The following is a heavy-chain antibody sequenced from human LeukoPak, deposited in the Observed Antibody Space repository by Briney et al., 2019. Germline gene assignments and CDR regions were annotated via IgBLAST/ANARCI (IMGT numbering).Heavy chain of an antibody. J-gene: IGHJ3*02. CDR3: ARGGSSGYYYNGFDI. CDR1: GFTVSSLE. D-gene: IGHD3-22*01. Sequence: AGGSQRLFCAVSGFTVSSLEMKWVRQAPGKGLVWVSYFSICGSTIYADPVKGRFTISRDNAKNSVHLQMNRLPAEDRAVYYCARGGSSGYYYNGFDIWGQGTMVTASS. CDR2: FSICGSTI. V-gene: IGHV3-48*03.